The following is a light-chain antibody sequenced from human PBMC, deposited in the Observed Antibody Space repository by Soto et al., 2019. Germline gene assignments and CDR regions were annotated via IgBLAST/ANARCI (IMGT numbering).Light chain of an antibody. CDR3: GSCAGSSTSV. J-gene: IGLJ3*02. Sequence: QSALTPPASDSGSPGQSITISCTGTSSDVGRYNLVSWYQQHPGKAPKLMIYEGRKLPSWVSHRFSGSKSGNTASLQTSSLQAEDGVDYYCGSCAGSSTSVFAGGTKLTVL. V-gene: IGLV2-23*01. CDR1: SSDVGRYNL. CDR2: EGR.